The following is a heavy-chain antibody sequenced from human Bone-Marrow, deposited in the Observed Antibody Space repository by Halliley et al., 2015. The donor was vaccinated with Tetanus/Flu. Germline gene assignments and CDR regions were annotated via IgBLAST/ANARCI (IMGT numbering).Heavy chain of an antibody. CDR1: GGSISSGGFF. CDR2: IYYTGST. V-gene: IGHV4-31*03. Sequence: TLSLTCTVSGGSISSGGFFWSWIRQLPGKGLEWIGYIYYTGSTYYNSSLKSRLTMSIDTSKNQFSLKLSSVTAADTAIYYCARDFPSGYNNWFDPWGQGIPVTVSS. CDR3: ARDFPSGYNNWFDP. J-gene: IGHJ5*02. D-gene: IGHD5-12*01.